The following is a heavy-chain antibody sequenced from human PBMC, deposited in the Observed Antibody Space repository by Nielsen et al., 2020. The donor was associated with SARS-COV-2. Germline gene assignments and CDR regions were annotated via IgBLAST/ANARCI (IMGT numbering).Heavy chain of an antibody. V-gene: IGHV3-30*02. Sequence: GESLKISCAASGFALSSEWMSWVRQAPGKGLEWVAVIWYDGSNKYYADSMKGRFTISRDNSKNTQYLQLNSLRADDTAVYYCAKGRGFLALFDNWGQGTLVTVSS. CDR3: AKGRGFLALFDN. J-gene: IGHJ4*02. CDR2: IWYDGSNK. D-gene: IGHD3-10*01. CDR1: GFALSSEW.